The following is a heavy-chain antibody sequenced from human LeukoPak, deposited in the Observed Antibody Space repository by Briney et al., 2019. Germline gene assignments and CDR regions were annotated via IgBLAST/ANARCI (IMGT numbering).Heavy chain of an antibody. CDR3: ARDGPTYYYDSSGYLDY. Sequence: PGRSLRLSCAASGFTFSSYGMHWVRQAPGKGLEWVAVIWYDGSNKYYADSVKGRFTISRDNSKNTLYLQMNSLRAEDTAVYYCARDGPTYYYDSSGYLDYWGQGTLVTVSS. CDR2: IWYDGSNK. V-gene: IGHV3-33*01. J-gene: IGHJ4*02. D-gene: IGHD3-22*01. CDR1: GFTFSSYG.